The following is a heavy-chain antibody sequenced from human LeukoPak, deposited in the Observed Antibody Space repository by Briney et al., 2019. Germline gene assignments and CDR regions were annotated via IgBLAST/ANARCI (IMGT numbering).Heavy chain of an antibody. CDR2: INPNSGGT. V-gene: IGHV1-2*02. CDR1: GYTYTGYY. CDR3: AREIPATPGVYGVDV. D-gene: IGHD3-10*01. J-gene: IGHJ6*02. Sequence: GASVKVSCKASGYTYTGYYMHWVRRAPGQGLEWMGWINPNSGGTNYAQKFQGRVTMTRDTSISTAYMELSRLRSDDTAVYYCAREIPATPGVYGVDVSGQGTTVTVSS.